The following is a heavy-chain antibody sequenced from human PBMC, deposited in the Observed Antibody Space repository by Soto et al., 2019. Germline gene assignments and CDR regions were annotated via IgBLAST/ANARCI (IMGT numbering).Heavy chain of an antibody. D-gene: IGHD5-12*01. Sequence: ASVKVSCKASGYTFTGYYIHLVRQAPGQGLEWMGWINPNSGGTNYAQKFQGWVTMTRDTSISTAYMELSRLTSDDTAVYYCATACRDGYNCLDYWGQGTLVTVSS. CDR1: GYTFTGYY. V-gene: IGHV1-2*04. CDR3: ATACRDGYNCLDY. CDR2: INPNSGGT. J-gene: IGHJ4*02.